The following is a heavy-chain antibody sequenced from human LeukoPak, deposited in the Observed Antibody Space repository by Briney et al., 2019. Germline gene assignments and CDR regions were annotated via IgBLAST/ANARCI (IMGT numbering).Heavy chain of an antibody. J-gene: IGHJ3*02. D-gene: IGHD5-12*01. Sequence: PSETLSLTCSVSGDSISSGDSYWRWIRQPPGRGLEWIGYMYHTGSTYDNPSLKSRVTISVDTSKNQFSLKMRSVTAADTAVYYCARGRTNSGYEPDAFDIWGQGTMVTVSS. CDR2: MYHTGST. CDR1: GDSISSGDSY. CDR3: ARGRTNSGYEPDAFDI. V-gene: IGHV4-30-4*01.